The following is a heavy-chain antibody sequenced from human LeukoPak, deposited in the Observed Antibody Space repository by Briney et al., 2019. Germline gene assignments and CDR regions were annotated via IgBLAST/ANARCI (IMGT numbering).Heavy chain of an antibody. D-gene: IGHD3-10*01. CDR2: ISGSGGST. Sequence: GGSLRLSCAASGFTFSSHGMSWVRQAPGKGLEWVSGISGSGGSTYYADSMKGRVTISRDNSKNTVYLQMNNLRAEDTAVYYCAKHMVRGVIRYYFDYWGQGTLVTVSS. V-gene: IGHV3-23*01. CDR3: AKHMVRGVIRYYFDY. CDR1: GFTFSSHG. J-gene: IGHJ4*02.